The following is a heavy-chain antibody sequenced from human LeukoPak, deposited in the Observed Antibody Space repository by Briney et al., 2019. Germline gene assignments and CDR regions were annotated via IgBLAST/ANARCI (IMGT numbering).Heavy chain of an antibody. D-gene: IGHD6-13*01. CDR3: AKGIAAAGNDAFDI. CDR1: GFTFSSYG. CDR2: IRYDGSNK. V-gene: IGHV3-30*02. J-gene: IGHJ3*02. Sequence: GGSLRLSCAASGFTFSSYGMHWVRQAPGKGLEWVAFIRYDGSNKYYADSVKGRFTISRDNAKNSLYLQMNSLRAEDMALYYCAKGIAAAGNDAFDIWGQGTMVTVSS.